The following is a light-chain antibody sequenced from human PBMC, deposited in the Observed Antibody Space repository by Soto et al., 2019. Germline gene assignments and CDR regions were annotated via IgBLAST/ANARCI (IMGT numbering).Light chain of an antibody. J-gene: IGKJ4*01. CDR1: QSVLYSSNNKNY. Sequence: DIVMTQSPDSLAVSLGERATINCKSSQSVLYSSNNKNYLDWYQQKPGQPPKLLIYWASTRESGVPDRFSGSGSGTDFTLTISSLQAEDVAVYYCQQYYSTHALTFGGGTKVEIK. V-gene: IGKV4-1*01. CDR3: QQYYSTHALT. CDR2: WAS.